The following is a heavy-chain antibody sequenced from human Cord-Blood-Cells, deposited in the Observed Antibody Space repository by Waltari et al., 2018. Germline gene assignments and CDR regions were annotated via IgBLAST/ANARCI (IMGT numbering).Heavy chain of an antibody. V-gene: IGHV4-34*01. CDR3: ARGIQSYGSGSYYNY. CDR2: INHSGST. D-gene: IGHD3-10*01. J-gene: IGHJ4*02. Sequence: ETLSLTCAVYGGSFSGYYWSWIRQPPGKGLEWIGEINHSGSTNYNPSLKSRVTISVDTSKNQFSLKLSSVTAADTAVYYCARGIQSYGSGSYYNYWGQGTLVTVSS. CDR1: GGSFSGYY.